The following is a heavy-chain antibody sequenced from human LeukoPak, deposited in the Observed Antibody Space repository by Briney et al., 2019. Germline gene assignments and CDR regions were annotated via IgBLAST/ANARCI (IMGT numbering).Heavy chain of an antibody. CDR2: LYTCGST. J-gene: IGHJ4*02. D-gene: IGHD2-15*01. CDR3: AKGARGNSISYCSGGSGFDS. V-gene: IGHV3-66*01. CDR1: GFTVSGNY. Sequence: PGGSLRLSCAASGFTVSGNYMTWVRQAPGEGLAWGAVLYTCGSTFYADSVKGRFTISRDSSKNTLYLQMNSLRSDDTAVYYCAKGARGNSISYCSGGSGFDSWGQGTLVTVSS.